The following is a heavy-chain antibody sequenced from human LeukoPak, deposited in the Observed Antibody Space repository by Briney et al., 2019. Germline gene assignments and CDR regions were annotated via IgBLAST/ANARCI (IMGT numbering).Heavy chain of an antibody. J-gene: IGHJ4*02. Sequence: GGSLRLSWAAAGFIFRNYGMHWVRQAPGKGLEWVAFIEYDGSHEDYTDSVKGRFIISRDNSKNTLYLQMNSLRADDTAFYYCAKNLLPPSCGDECSSDYWGQGILVTVSS. V-gene: IGHV3-30*02. CDR3: AKNLLPPSCGDECSSDY. CDR1: GFIFRNYG. D-gene: IGHD2-21*01. CDR2: IEYDGSHE.